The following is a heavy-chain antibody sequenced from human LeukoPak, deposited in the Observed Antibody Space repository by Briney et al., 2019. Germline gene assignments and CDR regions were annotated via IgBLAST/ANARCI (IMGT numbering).Heavy chain of an antibody. CDR1: GYTFTSYY. CDR2: INPNSGGT. V-gene: IGHV1-2*02. J-gene: IGHJ5*02. D-gene: IGHD4-17*01. Sequence: GASVKVSCKASGYTFTSYYMHWVRQAPGQGLEWMGWINPNSGGTNYAQKFQGRVTMTRDTSISTAYMELSRLRSDDTAVYYCARGRILGGDYRTNWFDPWGQGTLVTVSS. CDR3: ARGRILGGDYRTNWFDP.